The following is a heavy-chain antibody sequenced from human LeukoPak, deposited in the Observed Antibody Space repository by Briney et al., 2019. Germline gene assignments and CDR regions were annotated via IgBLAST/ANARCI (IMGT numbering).Heavy chain of an antibody. CDR2: ISPSSTYT. V-gene: IGHV3-11*06. J-gene: IGHJ6*02. Sequence: PGGSLRLSCAASGFSFGDFYMTWIRQAPGKGLEWLSHISPSSTYTNFADSVKGRFTISRDNANNSLYLQMNSLRAEDTAVYYCARGPYDMDLWGQGTTVTVSS. CDR3: ARGPYDMDL. CDR1: GFSFGDFY.